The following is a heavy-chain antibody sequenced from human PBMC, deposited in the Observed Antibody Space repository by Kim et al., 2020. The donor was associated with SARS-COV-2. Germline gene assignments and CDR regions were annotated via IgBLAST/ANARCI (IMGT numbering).Heavy chain of an antibody. V-gene: IGHV4-34*01. D-gene: IGHD5-18*01. CDR3: ARGRHTAMVVGYYYGMDV. Sequence: SETLSLTCAVYGGSFSGYYWSWIRQPPGKGLEWIGEINHSGSTNYNPSLKSRVTISVDTSKNQFSLKLSSVTAADTAVYYCARGRHTAMVVGYYYGMDVWGQGTTVTVSS. CDR2: INHSGST. J-gene: IGHJ6*02. CDR1: GGSFSGYY.